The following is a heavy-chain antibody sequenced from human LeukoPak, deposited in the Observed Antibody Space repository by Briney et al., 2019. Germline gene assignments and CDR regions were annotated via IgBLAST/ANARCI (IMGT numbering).Heavy chain of an antibody. V-gene: IGHV1-18*04. CDR3: ARIDGSGWDVGY. D-gene: IGHD6-19*01. Sequence: ASVKVSCKASGYTFTGYYMHWVRQAPGQGLEWMGWISAYNGNTNYAQKLQGRVTMTTDTSTSTAYMELRSLRSDDTAVYYCARIDGSGWDVGYWGQGTLVTVSS. CDR2: ISAYNGNT. J-gene: IGHJ4*02. CDR1: GYTFTGYY.